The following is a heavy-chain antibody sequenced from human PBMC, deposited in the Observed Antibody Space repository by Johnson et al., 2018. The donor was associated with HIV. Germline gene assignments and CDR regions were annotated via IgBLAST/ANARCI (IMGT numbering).Heavy chain of an antibody. CDR1: GFTFSSYA. CDR2: ISGSGGST. J-gene: IGHJ3*02. V-gene: IGHV3-23*04. CDR3: ARAGDADAFDI. D-gene: IGHD3-10*01. Sequence: VQLVESGGGVVQPGRSLRLSCAASGFTFSSYAMSWVRQAPGKGLEWVSAISGSGGSTYYADSVKGRFTISRDNSKYTLYLQMNSLRAEDTAAYYCARAGDADAFDIWGQGTMVTVSS.